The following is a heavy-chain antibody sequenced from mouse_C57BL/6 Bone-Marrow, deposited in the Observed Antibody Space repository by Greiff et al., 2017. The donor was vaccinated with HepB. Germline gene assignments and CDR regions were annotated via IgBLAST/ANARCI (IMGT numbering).Heavy chain of an antibody. Sequence: QVQLQQPGAELVKPGASVKLSCKASGYTFTSYWMHWVKQRPGQGLEWIGMIHPNSGSTNYNEKFKSKATLTVDKSTSTAYMQLSSLTSEDSAVYYCPRNTIQRRWLWFSYWGQRNLFP. CDR3: PRNTIQRRWLWFSY. D-gene: IGHD1-1*02. CDR2: IHPNSGST. CDR1: GYTFTSYW. J-gene: IGHJ3*01. V-gene: IGHV1-64*01.